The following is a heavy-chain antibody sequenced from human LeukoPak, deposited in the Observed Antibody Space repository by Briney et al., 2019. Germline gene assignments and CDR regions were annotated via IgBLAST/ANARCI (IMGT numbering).Heavy chain of an antibody. D-gene: IGHD6-13*01. CDR1: GGSFSGYY. CDR2: INHSGST. V-gene: IGHV4-34*01. J-gene: IGHJ6*02. CDR3: ARGPEEVGSSSWRHYYYYGMDV. Sequence: SETLSLTCAVYGGSFSGYYWSWIRRPPGKGLEWIGEINHSGSTNYNPSLKSRVTISVDTSKNQFSLKLSSVTAADTAVYYCARGPEEVGSSSWRHYYYYGMDVWGQGTTVTVSS.